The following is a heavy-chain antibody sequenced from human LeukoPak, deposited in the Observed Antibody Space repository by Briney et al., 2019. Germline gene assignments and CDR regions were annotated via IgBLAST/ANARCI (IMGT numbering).Heavy chain of an antibody. V-gene: IGHV3-23*01. D-gene: IGHD3-22*01. Sequence: GGSLRLSCTASGFTFSTYAMSWVRQAPGKGLEWVSVISGGGGRTYYADSVKGRFTISRDNAKNSLYLQMNSLRAEDTALYYCAKDLSGYYDSSGYFDYWGQGTLVTVSS. CDR3: AKDLSGYYDSSGYFDY. J-gene: IGHJ4*02. CDR2: ISGGGGRT. CDR1: GFTFSTYA.